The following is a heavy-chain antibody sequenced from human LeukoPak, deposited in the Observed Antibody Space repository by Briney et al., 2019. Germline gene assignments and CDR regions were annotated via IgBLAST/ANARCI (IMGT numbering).Heavy chain of an antibody. V-gene: IGHV3-11*04. CDR1: GFTFSDYY. Sequence: GGSLRLSCSASGFTFSDYYINWIRQAPGAGLEWVASISGAGTFIYYADSVKGRFTISRDNTKNSLYLQMNGLRAEDTAVYYCTRSSMAALAVDSWGQGTLVTVSS. D-gene: IGHD6-6*01. CDR3: TRSSMAALAVDS. CDR2: ISGAGTFI. J-gene: IGHJ4*02.